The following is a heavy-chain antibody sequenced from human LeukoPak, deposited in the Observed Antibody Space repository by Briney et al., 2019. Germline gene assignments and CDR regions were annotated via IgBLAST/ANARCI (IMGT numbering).Heavy chain of an antibody. D-gene: IGHD2-21*01. CDR2: IYENGGTT. V-gene: IGHV3-23*01. CDR3: AKDFRIGYSAHFDS. J-gene: IGHJ4*02. CDR1: GFTFRSHA. Sequence: GGSLRLSCVGSGFTFRSHAMSWVRQAPDKGLEFVSGIYENGGTTYYADSVKGRFSISRDNSKNTLYLQMDSLRGEDTAVYYCAKDFRIGYSAHFDSWRQGALVTASS.